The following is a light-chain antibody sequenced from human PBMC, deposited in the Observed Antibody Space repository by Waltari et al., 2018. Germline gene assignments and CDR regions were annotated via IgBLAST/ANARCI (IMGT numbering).Light chain of an antibody. CDR3: CSYAGSYRGV. Sequence: QSALTQPRSVSGSPGQSVTISCTGTSSDVGGYNYVSWDQQPPGKAPKLMIYDVSKRPSGVPDRFSGSKSGNTASLTISGLQAEDEADYYCCSYAGSYRGVFGGGTKLTVL. V-gene: IGLV2-11*01. CDR2: DVS. CDR1: SSDVGGYNY. J-gene: IGLJ2*01.